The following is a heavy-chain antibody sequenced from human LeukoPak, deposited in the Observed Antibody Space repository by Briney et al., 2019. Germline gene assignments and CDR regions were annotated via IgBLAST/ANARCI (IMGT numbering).Heavy chain of an antibody. J-gene: IGHJ4*02. Sequence: SETLSLTCTVSGGSISSSRSYWGWIRQSPGKGLEWIGSSSSSGTTYYNPSLKNRVTMSLDTTNNQFSLRLTSLTAADTAVYYCAGDGSSTNWFFYWGQGTLVTVSP. V-gene: IGHV4-39*07. CDR1: GGSISSSRSY. CDR3: AGDGSSTNWFFY. CDR2: SSSSGTT. D-gene: IGHD1-1*01.